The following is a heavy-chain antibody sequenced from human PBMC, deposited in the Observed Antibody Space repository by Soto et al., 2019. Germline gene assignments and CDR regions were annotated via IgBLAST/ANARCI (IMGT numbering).Heavy chain of an antibody. Sequence: QVQLVQSGAEVKKPGASVKVSCKASGYTFTNNAIHWVRQAPGQSLEWMGWINAGNGDTKYSQKFQGRVTITRDTSANTDYMQLSSLRSEDTAVYYCSRDLYASGSYGSHWGQGTLVTVSS. CDR1: GYTFTNNA. CDR2: INAGNGDT. CDR3: SRDLYASGSYGSH. V-gene: IGHV1-3*01. D-gene: IGHD3-10*01. J-gene: IGHJ4*02.